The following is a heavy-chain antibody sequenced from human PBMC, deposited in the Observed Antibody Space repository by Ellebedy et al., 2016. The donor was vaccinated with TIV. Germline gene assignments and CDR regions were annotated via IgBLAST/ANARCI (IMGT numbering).Heavy chain of an antibody. CDR2: IYYSGST. V-gene: IGHV4-61*01. CDR3: ARFRELAVAGGIRYYYYGMDV. CDR1: GGSVSSGSYY. Sequence: SETLSLXXAVSGGSVSSGSYYWSWIRQPPGKGLEWIGYIYYSGSTNYNPSLKSRVTISVDTSKNQFSLKLSSVTAADTAVYYCARFRELAVAGGIRYYYYGMDVWGQGTTVTVSS. J-gene: IGHJ6*02. D-gene: IGHD6-19*01.